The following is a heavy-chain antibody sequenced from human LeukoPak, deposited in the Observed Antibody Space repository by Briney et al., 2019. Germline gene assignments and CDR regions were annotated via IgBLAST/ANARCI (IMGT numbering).Heavy chain of an antibody. V-gene: IGHV3-23*01. CDR3: AKRDCGGDCYFDY. CDR1: GFTFSSYA. Sequence: PGGSLRLSCAVSGFTFSSYAMSWVRQAPGKGLEWVSAITGAGGTTYYADSVRGRFTISRDNSKNTLYLQMNSLRAEDTAVYYCAKRDCGGDCYFDYWGQGTLVTVSS. J-gene: IGHJ4*02. CDR2: ITGAGGTT. D-gene: IGHD2-21*02.